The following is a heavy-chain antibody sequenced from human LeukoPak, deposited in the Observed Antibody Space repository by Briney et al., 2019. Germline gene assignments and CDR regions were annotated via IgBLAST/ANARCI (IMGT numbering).Heavy chain of an antibody. CDR2: IYSGGST. Sequence: GGSLRLSCAASGFTVSSNYMSWVRQAPGKGLEWVSVIYSGGSTYYADSVKGRFTISRDNSKNTLYLQMNSLRAEDTAVYYCAREIYYDSSGFNWFDPWGQGTLVTVSS. CDR3: AREIYYDSSGFNWFDP. CDR1: GFTVSSNY. V-gene: IGHV3-53*01. D-gene: IGHD3-22*01. J-gene: IGHJ5*02.